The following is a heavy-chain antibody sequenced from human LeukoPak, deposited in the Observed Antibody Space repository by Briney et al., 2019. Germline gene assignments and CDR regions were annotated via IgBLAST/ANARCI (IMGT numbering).Heavy chain of an antibody. Sequence: SETLSLTCTVSGGSISSYYWSWIRQPPGKGLEWIGYIYNSGITNYNPSLKSRVTISVDTSKNQFSLRLSSVTAADTAVYYCARSIYWSEGFDYWGQGTLVTVSS. J-gene: IGHJ4*02. V-gene: IGHV4-59*08. CDR1: GGSISSYY. CDR3: ARSIYWSEGFDY. CDR2: IYNSGIT. D-gene: IGHD2-8*02.